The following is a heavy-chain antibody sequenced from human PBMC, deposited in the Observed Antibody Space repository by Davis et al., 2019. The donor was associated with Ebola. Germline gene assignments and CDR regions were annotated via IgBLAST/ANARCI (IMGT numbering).Heavy chain of an antibody. J-gene: IGHJ6*03. D-gene: IGHD6-13*01. CDR3: ARDAGYSSSWYLVYYYYMDV. V-gene: IGHV3-7*01. CDR1: GFTFSSYW. CDR2: IKQDGSEK. Sequence: GESLKISCAASGFTFSSYWMSWVRQAPGKGLEWVANIKQDGSEKYYVDSVKGRFTISRDNAKNSLYLQMNSLRAEDTAVYYCARDAGYSSSWYLVYYYYMDVWGKGTTVTVSS.